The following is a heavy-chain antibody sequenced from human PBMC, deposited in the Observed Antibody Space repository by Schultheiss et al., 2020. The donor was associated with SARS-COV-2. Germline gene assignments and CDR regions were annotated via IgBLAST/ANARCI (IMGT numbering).Heavy chain of an antibody. CDR3: ARDCQYSSSWYNGDYYYYYGMDV. J-gene: IGHJ6*02. CDR2: ISSSSSYI. Sequence: GGSLRLSCAASGFTFSSYGMNWVRQAPGKGLEWVSSISSSSSYIYYADSVKGRFTISRDNSKNTLYLQMNSLRAEDTAVYYCARDCQYSSSWYNGDYYYYYGMDVWGQGTTVTVSS. V-gene: IGHV3-21*01. CDR1: GFTFSSYG. D-gene: IGHD6-13*01.